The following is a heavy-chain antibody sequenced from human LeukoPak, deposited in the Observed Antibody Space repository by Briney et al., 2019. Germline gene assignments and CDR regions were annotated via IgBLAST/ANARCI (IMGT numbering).Heavy chain of an antibody. CDR3: ARADGGYGQRGDFDD. Sequence: GGSLRLSCAASGFTFSSYAMHWVRQAPGKGLEWVAVISYDGSNKYYADSVKGRFTISRDNSKNTLYLQMNSLRAEDTAVYYCARADGGYGQRGDFDDWGQGTLVTVSS. CDR2: ISYDGSNK. J-gene: IGHJ4*02. CDR1: GFTFSSYA. D-gene: IGHD5-12*01. V-gene: IGHV3-30-3*01.